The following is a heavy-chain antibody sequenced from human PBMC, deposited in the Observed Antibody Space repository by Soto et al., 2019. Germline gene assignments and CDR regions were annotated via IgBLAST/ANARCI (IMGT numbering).Heavy chain of an antibody. CDR3: GKDDLDIKVGARVVGTGPVGDL. Sequence: QVQLAESGGGVVQPGRSLRLSCAASGVMFSLYDMHWVRQTPGKGLEWVSVIFSDGSKRYYADSVQDRFTISRDNSKNTLYLQMDSLTPEDTAVYYCGKDDLDIKVGARVVGTGPVGDLWGRGTLVTGSS. V-gene: IGHV3-30*18. D-gene: IGHD2-21*02. J-gene: IGHJ5*02. CDR2: IFSDGSKR. CDR1: GVMFSLYD.